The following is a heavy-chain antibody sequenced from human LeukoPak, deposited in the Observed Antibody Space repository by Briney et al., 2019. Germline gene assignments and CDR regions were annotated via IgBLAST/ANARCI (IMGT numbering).Heavy chain of an antibody. V-gene: IGHV1-2*02. CDR1: GYSFTGYY. CDR3: AALRPHYSLWYFDY. CDR2: INPNIGDT. Sequence: GASVKVSCKASGYSFTGYYMHWVRQAPGQGLEWMGWINPNIGDTNYAQKFQGRVTMTRDTSISTAYMELTWLRSDDTAVYYCAALRPHYSLWYFDYWGQGTLVTVSS. D-gene: IGHD2-21*01. J-gene: IGHJ4*02.